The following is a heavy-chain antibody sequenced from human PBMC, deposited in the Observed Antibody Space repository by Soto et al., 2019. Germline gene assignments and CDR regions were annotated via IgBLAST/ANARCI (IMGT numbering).Heavy chain of an antibody. D-gene: IGHD2-21*02. J-gene: IGHJ4*02. CDR1: GYTFTNYP. CDR3: ASGHCSGDCYSDY. V-gene: IGHV1-3*04. CDR2: ISTGSGNT. Sequence: ASVKVSCKASGYTFTNYPMHWVRQAPGQGPEWLGWISTGSGNTKWSQKFQGRVTITWDTSATTTYIELSSLRSEDTAVYYCASGHCSGDCYSDYWGQGTLVTVSS.